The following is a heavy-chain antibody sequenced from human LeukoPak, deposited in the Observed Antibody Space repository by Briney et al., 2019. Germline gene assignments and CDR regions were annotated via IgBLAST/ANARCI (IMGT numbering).Heavy chain of an antibody. Sequence: SQTLSLTCAISGDSVSSNSAAWNWIRQSPSRGLEWLGRTYYRSKWYNDYAVFVKSRITINPDTSKNQFSLQLNSVTPEDTAVYYCAREGDGIVGATRHLDYWGQGTLVTVSS. D-gene: IGHD1-26*01. CDR3: AREGDGIVGATRHLDY. CDR1: GDSVSSNSAA. V-gene: IGHV6-1*01. J-gene: IGHJ4*02. CDR2: TYYRSKWYN.